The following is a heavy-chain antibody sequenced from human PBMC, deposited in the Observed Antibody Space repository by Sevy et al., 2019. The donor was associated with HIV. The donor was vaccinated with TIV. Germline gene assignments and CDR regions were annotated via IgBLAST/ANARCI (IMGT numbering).Heavy chain of an antibody. Sequence: SSVKVSCKVSGSIFRSNAISWVRQAPGQGLEWMGGIIAVFGTTHYAQKFQGRVTITADESRSTAYMELSSLKSEDTAVYYCARDKNYYVSGSFDYWGQGSQVTVSS. D-gene: IGHD3-10*01. J-gene: IGHJ4*01. CDR3: ARDKNYYVSGSFDY. V-gene: IGHV1-69*13. CDR2: IIAVFGTT. CDR1: GSIFRSNA.